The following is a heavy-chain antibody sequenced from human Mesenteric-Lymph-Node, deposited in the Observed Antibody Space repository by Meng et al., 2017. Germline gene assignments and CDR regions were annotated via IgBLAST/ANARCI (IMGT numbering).Heavy chain of an antibody. Sequence: GESLKISCAASGFTFTSHWMHWVRQVPGKGLVWVSSVSPDGTTNYADSVKGRFTSSRDNARDTVYLQMNSLRVEDTALYYCSNDRITNWGQGTLVTVSS. CDR1: GFTFTSHW. CDR3: SNDRITN. CDR2: VSPDGTT. V-gene: IGHV3-74*01. D-gene: IGHD3-10*01. J-gene: IGHJ1*01.